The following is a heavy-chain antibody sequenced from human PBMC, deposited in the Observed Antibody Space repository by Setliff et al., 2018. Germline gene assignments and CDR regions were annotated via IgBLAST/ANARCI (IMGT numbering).Heavy chain of an antibody. CDR1: GYTLTELS. CDR2: FDPEDGET. Sequence: ASVKVSCKVSGYTLTELSMHWVRQAPGKGLEWMGGFDPEDGETIYAQKFQGRVTMTEDTSTDTAYMGLSSLRSEDTAVYYCATSVSWIQIVLYPQGHPEPFDYCGQGTLGTVSS. D-gene: IGHD5-18*01. V-gene: IGHV1-24*01. J-gene: IGHJ4*02. CDR3: ATSVSWIQIVLYPQGHPEPFDY.